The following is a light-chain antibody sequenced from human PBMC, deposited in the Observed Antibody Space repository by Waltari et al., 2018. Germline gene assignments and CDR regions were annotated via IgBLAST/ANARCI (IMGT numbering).Light chain of an antibody. CDR2: WAS. CDR3: QQYYSTPT. Sequence: DIVMTQSPDSLAVSLGERATINCQSSQSVLYSSNNKNYLAWYQQKPGQPPKLLIYWASMRESGVPDRFSGSGSGTDFTLTISSLQAEDVAVYYCQQYYSTPTFGQGTKLEIK. CDR1: QSVLYSSNNKNY. V-gene: IGKV4-1*01. J-gene: IGKJ2*01.